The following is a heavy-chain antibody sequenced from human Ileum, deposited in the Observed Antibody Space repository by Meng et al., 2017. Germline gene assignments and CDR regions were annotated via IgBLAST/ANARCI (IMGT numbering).Heavy chain of an antibody. V-gene: IGHV4-61*08. Sequence: QVQMQGPGPGRVRPSDTPSLICAVSGASVRSPDHQWGFVLPPPVKVLEWFGYARINYSKTYYHPSLINRIHVSLDTSKNQFSLNGRSVTAADTALYYCARDYWGPLDFWGQGTLVTVSS. D-gene: IGHD3-16*01. CDR1: GASVRSPDHQ. CDR2: ARINYSKT. J-gene: IGHJ4*02. CDR3: ARDYWGPLDF.